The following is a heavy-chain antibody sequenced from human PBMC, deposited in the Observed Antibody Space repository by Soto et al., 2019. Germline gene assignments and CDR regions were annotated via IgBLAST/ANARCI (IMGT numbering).Heavy chain of an antibody. CDR3: ARASMGTLDY. D-gene: IGHD7-27*01. CDR2: INTDGSIT. CDR1: GFTFSDYW. J-gene: IGHJ4*02. Sequence: GGSLRLSCAASGFTFSDYWMYWVRQVPGKGLVWASRINTDGSITNYADSVKGRFTISRDNAKNTLFLQMNSLRAEDTAVYYCARASMGTLDYWGQGTVVTVSS. V-gene: IGHV3-74*01.